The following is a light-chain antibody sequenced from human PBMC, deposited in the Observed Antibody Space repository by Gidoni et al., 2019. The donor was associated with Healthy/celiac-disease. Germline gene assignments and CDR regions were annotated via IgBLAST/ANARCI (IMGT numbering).Light chain of an antibody. V-gene: IGKV3-11*01. J-gene: IGKJ2*01. CDR1: QSVSSY. CDR2: DAS. CDR3: QQRSNWPMYT. Sequence: EIVFTQSPATLSLSPGERATLSCRASQSVSSYLAWYQQKPGQAPRLLIYDASNRATGIPARFSGSESGTDFTLTISSLEPEDFAVYYCQQRSNWPMYTFGQGTKLEIK.